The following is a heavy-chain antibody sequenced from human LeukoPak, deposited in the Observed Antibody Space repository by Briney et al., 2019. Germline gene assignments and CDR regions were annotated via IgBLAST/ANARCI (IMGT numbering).Heavy chain of an antibody. J-gene: IGHJ4*02. D-gene: IGHD6-6*01. CDR1: GFTFSSYA. CDR2: ISYDGSNK. CDR3: ARDQGQYSSWFDY. V-gene: IGHV3-30-3*01. Sequence: GGSLRLSCAASGFTFSSYAMHWVRQAPGKGLEWVAVISYDGSNKYYADSVKGRFTISRDNSKNTLYLQMNSLRAEDTAVYYCARDQGQYSSWFDYWGQGTLVTVSS.